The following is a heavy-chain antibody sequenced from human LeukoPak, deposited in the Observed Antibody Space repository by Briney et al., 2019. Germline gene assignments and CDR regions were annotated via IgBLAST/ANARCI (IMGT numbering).Heavy chain of an antibody. CDR3: ARQNWLL. D-gene: IGHD1-1*01. V-gene: IGHV3-30-3*01. Sequence: PGGSLRLSCAASGFTFSSYAMHWVRQAPGKGLEWVAVISYDGSNKYYADSVKGRFTMSRDNSKNTLYLQMNSLRAEDTAVYHCARQNWLLWGQGTLVTVSS. CDR2: ISYDGSNK. CDR1: GFTFSSYA. J-gene: IGHJ4*02.